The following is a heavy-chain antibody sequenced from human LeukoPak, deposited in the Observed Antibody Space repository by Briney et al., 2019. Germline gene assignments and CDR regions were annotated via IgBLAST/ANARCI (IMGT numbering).Heavy chain of an antibody. Sequence: GGSLRLSCAASGFTFSSYAMSWFRKAPGKGLEWVSSISGSGSNTYYADSVKGRFTISRDNSKNTLYLQMNSLRVEDTAVFYCARDAGHLVKYSNYGIDWGREPWSPSPQ. CDR1: GFTFSSYA. V-gene: IGHV3-23*01. D-gene: IGHD4-11*01. CDR3: ARDAGHLVKYSNYGID. CDR2: ISGSGSNT. J-gene: IGHJ4*02.